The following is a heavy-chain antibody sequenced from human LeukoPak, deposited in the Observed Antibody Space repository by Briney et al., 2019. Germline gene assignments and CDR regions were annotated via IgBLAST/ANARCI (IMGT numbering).Heavy chain of an antibody. Sequence: ASVKVSCKTSGYTFTSYDITWVRQAPGQGLEWMGYISTYNYNTHHSQKFQGRVFMSTDSSSGTAYMDLQSLTSDDTAVYYCARHMREFWSRRQPGDAFDIWGQGTMVTVSS. V-gene: IGHV1-18*01. D-gene: IGHD3-3*01. J-gene: IGHJ3*02. CDR2: ISTYNYNT. CDR3: ARHMREFWSRRQPGDAFDI. CDR1: GYTFTSYD.